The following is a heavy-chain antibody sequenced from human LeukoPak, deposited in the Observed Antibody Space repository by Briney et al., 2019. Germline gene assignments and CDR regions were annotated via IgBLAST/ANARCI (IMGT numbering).Heavy chain of an antibody. J-gene: IGHJ4*02. Sequence: ASVTVSCKTFGYTFTSYGISWVRQAPGQGLEWMGWISTNNGNTNYVQNLQGRVTITTDTSTSTAYMELRSLKSDDTAVYYCARGVTTSFDYWGQGTLVTVSS. CDR1: GYTFTSYG. V-gene: IGHV1-18*01. D-gene: IGHD4-17*01. CDR2: ISTNNGNT. CDR3: ARGVTTSFDY.